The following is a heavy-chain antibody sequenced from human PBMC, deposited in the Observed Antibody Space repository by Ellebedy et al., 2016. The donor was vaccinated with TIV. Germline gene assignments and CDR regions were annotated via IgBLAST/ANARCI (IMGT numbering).Heavy chain of an antibody. V-gene: IGHV1-69*04. J-gene: IGHJ4*02. CDR3: ATDLSGSYGYNFDY. Sequence: ASVKVSCKASGGTFSSYAISWVRQAPGQGLEWMGRIIPILGIANYAQKFQGRVTITADKSTSTAYMELSSLRSEDTAVYYCATDLSGSYGYNFDYWGQGTLVTVSS. CDR1: GGTFSSYA. D-gene: IGHD1-26*01. CDR2: IIPILGIA.